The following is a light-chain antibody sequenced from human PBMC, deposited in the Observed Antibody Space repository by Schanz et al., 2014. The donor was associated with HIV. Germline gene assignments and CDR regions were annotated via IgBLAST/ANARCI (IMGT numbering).Light chain of an antibody. J-gene: IGKJ1*01. V-gene: IGKV3-20*01. CDR2: GTS. CDR1: QSVTSGY. Sequence: EVILTQSPGTLSLSPGERATLSCRASQSVTSGYLAWYQQRPGRAPRLLIYGTSNRATGIPDRFSGGESGTDFTLTINRMEPEDCAVYYCHQYGSLPWTFGQGTKVEVK. CDR3: HQYGSLPWT.